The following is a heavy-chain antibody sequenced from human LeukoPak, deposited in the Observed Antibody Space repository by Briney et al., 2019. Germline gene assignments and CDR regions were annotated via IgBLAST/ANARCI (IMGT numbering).Heavy chain of an antibody. CDR3: ARVREMATMYYFDY. CDR2: IIPIFGTA. CDR1: GGTFSSYA. V-gene: IGHV1-69*05. J-gene: IGHJ4*02. Sequence: GASVKVSCKASGGTFSSYAISWVRQAPGQGLEWMGRIIPIFGTANYAQKFQGRVTITTDESTSTAYMELSSLRSEDTAVYYCARVREMATMYYFDYWGQGTLVTVSS. D-gene: IGHD5-24*01.